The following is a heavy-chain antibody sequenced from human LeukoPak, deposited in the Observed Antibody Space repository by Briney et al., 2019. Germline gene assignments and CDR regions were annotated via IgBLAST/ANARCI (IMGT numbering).Heavy chain of an antibody. Sequence: GGSPRLSCAASGFTFSDYYMSWIRQAPGKGLEWVSYISSSSSYTNYADSVKGRFTISRDNAKNSLYLQMNSLRAEDTAVYYCARGDRDFDYWGQGTLVTVSS. J-gene: IGHJ4*02. CDR1: GFTFSDYY. V-gene: IGHV3-11*05. CDR2: ISSSSSYT. D-gene: IGHD2-15*01. CDR3: ARGDRDFDY.